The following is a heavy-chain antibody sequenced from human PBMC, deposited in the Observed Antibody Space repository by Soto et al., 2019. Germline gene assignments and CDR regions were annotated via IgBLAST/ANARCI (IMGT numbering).Heavy chain of an antibody. J-gene: IGHJ6*02. CDR2: IIPIFGTA. V-gene: IGHV1-69*13. D-gene: IGHD4-4*01. CDR1: GGTFSNYA. CDR3: ARDPLPPDYTTNPNSYYSGMDV. Sequence: SVKVSCKASGGTFSNYAISGVRQAPGQGLEWMGGIIPIFGTANYAQKFQGRVTNTADESTSTAYMELSSLRSEDTAGYYCARDPLPPDYTTNPNSYYSGMDVWGQGTTVTVSS.